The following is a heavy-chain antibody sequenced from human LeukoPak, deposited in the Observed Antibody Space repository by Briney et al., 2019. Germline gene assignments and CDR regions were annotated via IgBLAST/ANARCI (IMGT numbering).Heavy chain of an antibody. D-gene: IGHD5-12*01. CDR2: IYYSGST. CDR1: GGSISSYY. J-gene: IGHJ5*02. Sequence: SETLSLTCTVCGGSISSYYWGWIRQPPGKGLEWIGSIYYSGSTYYNPSLKSRVTISVDTSKNQFSLKLSSVTAADTAVYYCARDGYDGNWFDPWGQGTLVTVSS. V-gene: IGHV4-39*07. CDR3: ARDGYDGNWFDP.